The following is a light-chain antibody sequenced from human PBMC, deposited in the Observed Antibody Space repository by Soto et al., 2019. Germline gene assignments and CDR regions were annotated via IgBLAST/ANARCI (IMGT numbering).Light chain of an antibody. Sequence: QSALTQPPSASGSPGKSVTISCTGTSSGVGGYNYVSWYQQHPGKAPKLMIYEVSKRPSGVPDRFSGSKSGNTASLTVSGLQAEDEADYYCSSYAGSNNLVFGGGTKLTVL. CDR3: SSYAGSNNLV. J-gene: IGLJ2*01. CDR1: SSGVGGYNY. V-gene: IGLV2-8*01. CDR2: EVS.